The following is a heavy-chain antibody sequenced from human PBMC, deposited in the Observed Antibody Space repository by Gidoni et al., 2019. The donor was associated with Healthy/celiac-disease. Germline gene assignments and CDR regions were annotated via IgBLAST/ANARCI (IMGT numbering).Heavy chain of an antibody. V-gene: IGHV3-9*01. CDR1: GVTFDDYA. J-gene: IGHJ6*02. Sequence: EVQLVESGGGLVQPGRSLRLSCAASGVTFDDYAMHWVRQAPGKGLEWVSGISWNSGSIGYADSVKGRFTISRDNAKNSLYLQMNSLRAEDTALYYCAMSRELSYYGMDVWGQGTTVTVSS. CDR3: AMSRELSYYGMDV. D-gene: IGHD1-7*01. CDR2: ISWNSGSI.